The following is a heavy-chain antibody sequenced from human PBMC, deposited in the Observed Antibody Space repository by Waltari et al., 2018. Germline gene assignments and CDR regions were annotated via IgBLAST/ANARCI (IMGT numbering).Heavy chain of an antibody. CDR3: ADSGSYYAFDI. CDR2: ISGRGGTT. Sequence: EVQLVESGGGLVQPGGSLRLSCAASGFTFTSHPMNWVRQAPGKGLGWVSRISGRGGTTQYADSVKGRFTVSRDNSKNILYLQMSSLRAEDTAVYYCADSGSYYAFDIWGQGTLVTVST. CDR1: GFTFTSHP. J-gene: IGHJ3*02. D-gene: IGHD1-26*01. V-gene: IGHV3-23*04.